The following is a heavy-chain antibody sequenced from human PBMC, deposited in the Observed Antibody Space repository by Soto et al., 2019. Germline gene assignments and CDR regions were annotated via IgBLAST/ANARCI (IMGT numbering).Heavy chain of an antibody. CDR1: AGSISSSSYY. CDR3: ARLRARFDY. CDR2: VYYSGST. Sequence: QLQLQESGPGLVKPSETLSLTCTVSAGSISSSSYYWGWIRQPPGKGLEWIGSVYYSGSTYYTPSLKSRVTISVDPSKNQCSLELSSVTAADTAVYYCARLRARFDYWGQGTLLTVSS. V-gene: IGHV4-39*01. J-gene: IGHJ4*02.